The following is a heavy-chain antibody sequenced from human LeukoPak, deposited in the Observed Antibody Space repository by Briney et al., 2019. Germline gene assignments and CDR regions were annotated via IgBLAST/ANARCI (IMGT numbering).Heavy chain of an antibody. CDR3: ARGGSNSIAARPYYYYYYMDV. V-gene: IGHV3-9*01. CDR2: ISWNSGSI. CDR1: GFTFDDYA. J-gene: IGHJ6*03. D-gene: IGHD6-6*01. Sequence: GRSLRLSCAASGFTFDDYAMHRVRHAPGKGLEWVSGISWNSGSIVYADSVKGRFTISRDNSKNTLYLQMNSLRAEDTAVYYCARGGSNSIAARPYYYYYYMDVWGKGTTVTVSS.